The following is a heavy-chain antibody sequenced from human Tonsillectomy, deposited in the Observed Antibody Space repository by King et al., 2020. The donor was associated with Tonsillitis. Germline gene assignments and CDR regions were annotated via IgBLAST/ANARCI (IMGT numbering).Heavy chain of an antibody. CDR3: AKDGRPTYYYDSSGSTPFDY. V-gene: IGHV7-4-1*02. J-gene: IGHJ4*02. Sequence: QVQLVESGSELKKPGASVKVSCKASGYTFTSYAMNWVRQAPGQGLEWMGWINTNTGNPTYAQGFTGRFVFSLDTSVRTAYLQISSLKAEDTAVYYCAKDGRPTYYYDSSGSTPFDYWGQGTLVTVSS. D-gene: IGHD3-22*01. CDR2: INTNTGNP. CDR1: GYTFTSYA.